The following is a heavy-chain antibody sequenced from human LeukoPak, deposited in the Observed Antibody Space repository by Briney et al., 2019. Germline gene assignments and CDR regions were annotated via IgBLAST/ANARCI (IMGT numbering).Heavy chain of an antibody. CDR1: GYTFTSYA. V-gene: IGHV1-3*01. J-gene: IGHJ5*02. CDR2: INAGNGNT. CDR3: ARVGSGSKFDP. D-gene: IGHD3-10*01. Sequence: VASVKVSCRASGYTFTSYAMHWVRQAPGQRLEWMGWINAGNGNTKYSQKFQGRVTITRDTSASTAYVELSSLRSEDTAVYYCARVGSGSKFDPWGQGTLVTVSS.